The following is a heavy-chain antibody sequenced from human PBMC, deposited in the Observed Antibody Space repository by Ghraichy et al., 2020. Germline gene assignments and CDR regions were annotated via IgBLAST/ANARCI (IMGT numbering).Heavy chain of an antibody. D-gene: IGHD3-16*02. CDR1: GGSFSGYY. Sequence: SETLSLTCAVYGGSFSGYYWSWIRQPPGKGLEWIGEINHSGSTNYNPSLKSRVTISVDTSKNQFSLKLSSVTAADTAVYYCARGLRYDYVWGSYRVYFDYWGQGTLVTVSS. J-gene: IGHJ4*02. V-gene: IGHV4-34*01. CDR3: ARGLRYDYVWGSYRVYFDY. CDR2: INHSGST.